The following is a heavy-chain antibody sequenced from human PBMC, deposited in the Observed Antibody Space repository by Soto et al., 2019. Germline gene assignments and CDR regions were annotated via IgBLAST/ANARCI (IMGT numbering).Heavy chain of an antibody. CDR2: TSYTGNT. J-gene: IGHJ5*02. D-gene: IGHD2-15*01. V-gene: IGHV4-59*01. Sequence: SETLSLTCFVSGGSITSYHWSWIRQFPGKGLEWIAYTSYTGNTNYNPCLQSRVTISMDPSKTNFSLKLTSMTAAATPVYSCARDIHAGFPHSFAPWAQGTLVTVSS. CDR1: GGSITSYH. CDR3: ARDIHAGFPHSFAP.